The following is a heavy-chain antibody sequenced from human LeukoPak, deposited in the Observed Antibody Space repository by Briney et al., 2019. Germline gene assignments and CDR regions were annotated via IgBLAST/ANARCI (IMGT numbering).Heavy chain of an antibody. CDR2: VYASGRS. CDR3: ARRGYSSQIDY. V-gene: IGHV4-4*09. D-gene: IGHD6-13*01. CDR1: GGSISNYY. J-gene: IGHJ4*02. Sequence: SETLSLTCSVSGGSISNYYWSWIRQPPGKGLDWIGYVYASGRSNYNPSLKSRVTISVDTSKNQFSLRLSSVTAADTALYYCARRGYSSQIDYWGQGTLVTVPS.